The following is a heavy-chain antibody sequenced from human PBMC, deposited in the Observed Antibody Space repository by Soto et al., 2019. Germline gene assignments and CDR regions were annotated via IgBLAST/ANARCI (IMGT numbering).Heavy chain of an antibody. J-gene: IGHJ4*02. Sequence: XGALRLSCSASGFTFSSYAMHWVRQAPGKGLEWVAVISYDGSNKYYADSVKGRFTISRDNSKNTLYLQMNSLRAEDTAVYYCARDFGYCSGGSYYSAFGYWGQGTLVTVSS. V-gene: IGHV3-30-3*01. CDR1: GFTFSSYA. CDR2: ISYDGSNK. CDR3: ARDFGYCSGGSYYSAFGY. D-gene: IGHD2-15*01.